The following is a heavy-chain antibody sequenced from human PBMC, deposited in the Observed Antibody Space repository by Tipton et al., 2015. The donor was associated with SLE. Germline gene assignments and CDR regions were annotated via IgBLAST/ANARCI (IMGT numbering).Heavy chain of an antibody. D-gene: IGHD3-22*01. CDR3: ARVMHEFSDSSGWNSYFDN. Sequence: TLYLTCTVSGGSMGDYFWSWIRQHPGKGLEWIGFASYSGCTNYNPSLTSRVTISVDTAKNQFSLKLTSVTAADTAFYFCARVMHEFSDSSGWNSYFDNWGQGTLISVSS. CDR1: GGSMGDYF. J-gene: IGHJ4*02. CDR2: ASYSGCT. V-gene: IGHV4-59*01.